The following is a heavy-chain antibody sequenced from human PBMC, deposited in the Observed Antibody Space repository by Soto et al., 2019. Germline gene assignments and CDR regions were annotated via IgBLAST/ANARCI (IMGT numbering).Heavy chain of an antibody. V-gene: IGHV1-69*06. J-gene: IGHJ6*02. CDR3: AASQDHYDILTGYRDPDYYYYGMDV. D-gene: IGHD3-9*01. Sequence: SVKVSCKASGGTFSSYAISWVRQAPGHGLEWMGGIIPIFGTANYAQKFQGRVTITADKSTSTAYMELSSLRSEDTAVYYCAASQDHYDILTGYRDPDYYYYGMDVWGQGTTVTVSS. CDR1: GGTFSSYA. CDR2: IIPIFGTA.